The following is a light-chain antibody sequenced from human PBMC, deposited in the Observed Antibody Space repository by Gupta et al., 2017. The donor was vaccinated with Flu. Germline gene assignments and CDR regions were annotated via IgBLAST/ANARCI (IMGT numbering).Light chain of an antibody. CDR3: GTWDSSLSVGV. CDR1: SSNIGNNY. Sequence: QSVLTHPPSVSAAPGQKVTISCSGSSSNIGNNYVSWYQQLPGTAPKLLIYENNKRPSGIPDRFSGSKSGTSATLGITGLQTGDEADYYCGTWDSSLSVGVFGTGTKVTVL. J-gene: IGLJ1*01. V-gene: IGLV1-51*02. CDR2: ENN.